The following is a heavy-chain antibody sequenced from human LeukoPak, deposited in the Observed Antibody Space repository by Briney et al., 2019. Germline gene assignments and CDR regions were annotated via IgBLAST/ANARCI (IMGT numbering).Heavy chain of an antibody. V-gene: IGHV3-11*01. J-gene: IGHJ4*02. CDR1: GFTFSDYY. CDR2: ISNSGTII. CDR3: ARGDHYSGTSGLFDF. Sequence: PGGSLRLSRAASGFTFSDYYMTWIRQAPGKGLEGVSYISNSGTIIYYADSVKGRFTISRDNAKNSLYLQMNSLRAADTAVYYCARGDHYSGTSGLFDFWGQGTLVTVSS. D-gene: IGHD3-22*01.